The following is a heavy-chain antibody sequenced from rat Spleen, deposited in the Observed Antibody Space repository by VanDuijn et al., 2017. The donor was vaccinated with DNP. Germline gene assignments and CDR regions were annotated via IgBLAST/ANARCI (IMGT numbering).Heavy chain of an antibody. CDR1: GYSISGNY. V-gene: IGHV3-1*01. Sequence: EVQLQESGPGLVKPSQSLSLTCSVTGYSISGNYGGWIRKFPGNKMEWIGHISYSGSTTYNPSLKSRISITRDTSKNHFFLQLNSVNTEDTATYYCARFDNYYYDGYYDYWGQGVMVTVSS. CDR2: ISYSGST. D-gene: IGHD1-12*03. J-gene: IGHJ2*01. CDR3: ARFDNYYYDGYYDY.